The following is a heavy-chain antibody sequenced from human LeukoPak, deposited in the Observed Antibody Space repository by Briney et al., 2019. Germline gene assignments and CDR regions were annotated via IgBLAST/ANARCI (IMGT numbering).Heavy chain of an antibody. Sequence: SETLSLTCAVYGGSFSGYYWSWIRRPPGKGLEWIGEINHSGSTNYNPSLKSRVTISVDTSKNQFSLKLSSVTAADTAVYYCARLIRSDFDYWGQGTLVTVSS. CDR1: GGSFSGYY. CDR2: INHSGST. J-gene: IGHJ4*02. D-gene: IGHD3-16*01. V-gene: IGHV4-34*01. CDR3: ARLIRSDFDY.